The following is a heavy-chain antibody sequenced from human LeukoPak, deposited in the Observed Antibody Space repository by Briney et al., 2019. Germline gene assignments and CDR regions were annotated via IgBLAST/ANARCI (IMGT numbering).Heavy chain of an antibody. V-gene: IGHV3-66*01. CDR2: IYSGGST. J-gene: IGHJ4*02. Sequence: SGGSLRLSCAASGFTVSNDYMTWVRQAPGKGLEWVSLIYSGGSTYYADSVRGRFTISRDNSKNILYLQMNSLRAEDTAVYYCARGGIGFDYWGQGTLVTVSS. CDR1: GFTVSNDY. D-gene: IGHD3-10*01. CDR3: ARGGIGFDY.